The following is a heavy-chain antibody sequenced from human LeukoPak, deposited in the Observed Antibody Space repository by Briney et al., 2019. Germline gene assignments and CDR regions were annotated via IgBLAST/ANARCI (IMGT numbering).Heavy chain of an antibody. D-gene: IGHD6-19*01. Sequence: SETLSLTCTVSGGSISNYYWSWIRQPAGKGLEWIGRIYSTGSTNYNPSLKSRVTMSLGTSKNQFSLKLSSVTAADTAVYYCARALGYSSGWYRGDFDYWGQGTLVTVSS. J-gene: IGHJ4*02. CDR2: IYSTGST. V-gene: IGHV4-4*07. CDR3: ARALGYSSGWYRGDFDY. CDR1: GGSISNYY.